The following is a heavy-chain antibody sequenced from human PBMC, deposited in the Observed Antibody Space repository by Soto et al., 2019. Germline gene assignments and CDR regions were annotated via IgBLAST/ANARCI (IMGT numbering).Heavy chain of an antibody. Sequence: QVQLVQSGAEVKKPGSLVKVSCKASGGTFSSYAISWVRQAPGQGLEWMGGIIPIFGTANYAQKFQGRVTITADESTSTAYMELSSLRSEDTAVYYCARTMVYGDYVSHLDYWGQGTLVTVSS. CDR3: ARTMVYGDYVSHLDY. CDR1: GGTFSSYA. J-gene: IGHJ4*02. D-gene: IGHD4-17*01. V-gene: IGHV1-69*01. CDR2: IIPIFGTA.